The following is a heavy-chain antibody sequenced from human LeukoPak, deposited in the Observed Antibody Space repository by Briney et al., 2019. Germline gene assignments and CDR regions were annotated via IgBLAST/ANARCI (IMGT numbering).Heavy chain of an antibody. CDR2: IYYSGST. CDR1: GGSISSYY. CDR3: ARVGGSGWYPFNY. V-gene: IGHV4-59*01. J-gene: IGHJ4*02. Sequence: SETLSLTCTVSGGSISSYYWSWVRQPPGKELEWIGHIYYSGSTNYNPSLKSRVTISVDTSKNQFSLKLSSVTAADTAVYYCARVGGSGWYPFNYWGQGTLVTVSS. D-gene: IGHD6-19*01.